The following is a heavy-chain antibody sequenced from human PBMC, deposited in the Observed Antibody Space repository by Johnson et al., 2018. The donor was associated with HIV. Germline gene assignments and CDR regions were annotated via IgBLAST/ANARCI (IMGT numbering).Heavy chain of an antibody. D-gene: IGHD2-21*02. Sequence: VQLVESGGGLIQPGGSLRLSCAASGFTVSSNYMSWVRQAPGKGLKWVSVIYSGGSIGYADSVKGRFTLSRDNAKNSLYLQMNSLRSEDTALYYCAKGSGGGGDVGGAFDIWGQGTMVTVSS. CDR3: AKGSGGGGDVGGAFDI. CDR2: IYSGGSI. J-gene: IGHJ3*02. V-gene: IGHV3-53*01. CDR1: GFTVSSNY.